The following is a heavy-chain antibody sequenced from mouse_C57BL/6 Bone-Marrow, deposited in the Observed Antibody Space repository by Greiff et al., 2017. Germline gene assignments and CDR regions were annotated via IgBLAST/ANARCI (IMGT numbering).Heavy chain of an antibody. CDR3: THYYGSGYFDY. V-gene: IGHV14-1*01. CDR2: IGPEDGDT. D-gene: IGHD1-1*01. CDR1: GFNIKDYY. J-gene: IGHJ2*01. Sequence: EVKLVESGAELVRPGASVKLSCTASGFNIKDYYMHWVKQRPEQGLEWIGRIGPEDGDTEYAPKFQGKATMTADTSSNTAYLQLSSLTSEDTAVYYCTHYYGSGYFDYWGQGTTLTVSS.